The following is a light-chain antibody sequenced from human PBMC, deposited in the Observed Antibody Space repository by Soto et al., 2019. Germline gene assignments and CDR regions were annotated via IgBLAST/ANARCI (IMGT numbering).Light chain of an antibody. Sequence: DIQMTQSPSSLSASVRDRVTITCRASQSINKYLSWYQQKPGKAPELLIYGASSLQSGVPSRFSASGSGTNFTPTISSLQPEDFATYYCQQTYSAPLTLGGGTKVDIK. CDR1: QSINKY. V-gene: IGKV1-39*01. CDR2: GAS. CDR3: QQTYSAPLT. J-gene: IGKJ4*01.